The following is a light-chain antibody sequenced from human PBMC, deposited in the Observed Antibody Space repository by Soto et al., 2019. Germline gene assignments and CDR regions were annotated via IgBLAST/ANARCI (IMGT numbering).Light chain of an antibody. Sequence: EIVMTQSPATLSVSPGERVTLSYRTSQSVSSNLAWYQQKPGQAPRLLIQGASTRATGIQDRFSGSGSGAEFTLTISSLQSEDSAIYYCQQYGEWPPTFGQGTKVEIK. CDR3: QQYGEWPPT. CDR1: QSVSSN. V-gene: IGKV3D-15*01. J-gene: IGKJ1*01. CDR2: GAS.